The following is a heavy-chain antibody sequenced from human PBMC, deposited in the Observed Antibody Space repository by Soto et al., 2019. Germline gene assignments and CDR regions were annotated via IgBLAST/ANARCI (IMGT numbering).Heavy chain of an antibody. J-gene: IGHJ4*02. Sequence: QVQLVQSGAEMRKPGASVMVSCKASGYTFTSYAMNWVRQAPGQRLEWMGWINGGNGDTKYSQRFQDRVTITRDTSANTVYMELSSLTSEDTAIYYCATGGDLGGHPYWGQGTLVTVSP. CDR1: GYTFTSYA. V-gene: IGHV1-3*01. CDR3: ATGGDLGGHPY. D-gene: IGHD2-15*01. CDR2: INGGNGDT.